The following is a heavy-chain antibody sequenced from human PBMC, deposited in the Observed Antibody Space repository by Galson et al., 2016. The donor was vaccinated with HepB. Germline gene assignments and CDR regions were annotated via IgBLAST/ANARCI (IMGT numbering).Heavy chain of an antibody. CDR3: ARSYLVQGVTTDAFDI. V-gene: IGHV4-31*03. Sequence: TLSLTCTVSGGSVSSGGHYWSWIRQHPGKGLEWIGYIYYRGKTYYNPSLKSRATISVDTFKNHFSLKLTSVTAADPAVYYCARSYLVQGVTTDAFDIWGQGTMLTVSS. D-gene: IGHD3-10*01. CDR2: IYYRGKT. J-gene: IGHJ3*02. CDR1: GGSVSSGGHY.